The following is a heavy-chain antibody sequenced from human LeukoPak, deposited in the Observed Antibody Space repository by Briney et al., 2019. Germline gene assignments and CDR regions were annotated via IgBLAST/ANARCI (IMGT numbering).Heavy chain of an antibody. J-gene: IGHJ4*02. D-gene: IGHD6-6*01. Sequence: ASVKVSCKASGYTFTSYDINWVRQATGQGLEWMGWMNPNSGNTGYAQKFQGRVTITRNTSISTAYMELSSLRSEDTAVYYCARSDSSRNSRRIAARRPHYFDYWGQGTLVTVSS. CDR3: ARSDSSRNSRRIAARRPHYFDY. CDR1: GYTFTSYD. CDR2: MNPNSGNT. V-gene: IGHV1-8*03.